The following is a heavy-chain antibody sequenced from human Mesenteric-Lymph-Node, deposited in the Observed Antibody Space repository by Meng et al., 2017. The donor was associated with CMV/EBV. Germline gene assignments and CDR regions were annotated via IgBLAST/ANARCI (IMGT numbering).Heavy chain of an antibody. Sequence: GESLKISCAASGFTFANYEMNWVRQAPGKGLEWVSSISSSSSYIYYADSVKGRFTISRDNAKNSLYLQMNSLRAEDTAVYYCARLRGYYGSGSYYFDYWGQGTLVTVSS. CDR2: ISSSSSYI. J-gene: IGHJ4*02. CDR1: GFTFANYE. V-gene: IGHV3-21*01. D-gene: IGHD3-10*01. CDR3: ARLRGYYGSGSYYFDY.